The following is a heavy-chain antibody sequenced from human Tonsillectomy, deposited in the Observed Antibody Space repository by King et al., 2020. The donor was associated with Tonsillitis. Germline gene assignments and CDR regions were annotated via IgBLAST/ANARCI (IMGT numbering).Heavy chain of an antibody. D-gene: IGHD2-2*01. V-gene: IGHV2-5*02. J-gene: IGHJ6*02. CDR3: ARLYCSDTSCPPLYYYYYYGMDV. CDR1: GFSLSTTGVG. CDR2: IYWDDDK. Sequence: QVTLKESGPTLVKPTQTLTLTCTFSGFSLSTTGVGVGWIRQPPGKALEWLALIYWDDDKRYSPSLKSRLTITKDTSKNQVVLTMTSMDPVDTATYYCARLYCSDTSCPPLYYYYYYGMDVWGQGTTVTVSS.